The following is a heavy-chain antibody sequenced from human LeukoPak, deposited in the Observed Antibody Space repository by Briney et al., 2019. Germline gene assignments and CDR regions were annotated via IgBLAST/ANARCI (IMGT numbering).Heavy chain of an antibody. CDR3: ASENDFWSGSNWFGP. V-gene: IGHV3-74*01. CDR2: INSDGSST. J-gene: IGHJ5*02. CDR1: GFTFSSYW. Sequence: PGGSLRLSCAASGFTFSSYWMHWVRQAPGKGLVWVSRINSDGSSTSYADSVKGRFTISRDNAKNTLYLQMNSLRAEDTAVYYCASENDFWSGSNWFGPWGQGTLVTVSS. D-gene: IGHD3-3*01.